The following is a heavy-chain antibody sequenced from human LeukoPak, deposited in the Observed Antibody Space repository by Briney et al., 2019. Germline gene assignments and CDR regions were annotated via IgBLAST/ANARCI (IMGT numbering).Heavy chain of an antibody. Sequence: SETLSLTCTVSGGSISSGDYYWSWIRQPPGKGLEWIGYIYYSGSTYYNPSLKSRVTISVDTSKNQFSLKLSSVTAADTAVYYCAREGAAAGDFDYWGRGTLVTVSS. V-gene: IGHV4-30-4*01. D-gene: IGHD6-13*01. CDR3: AREGAAAGDFDY. J-gene: IGHJ4*02. CDR2: IYYSGST. CDR1: GGSISSGDYY.